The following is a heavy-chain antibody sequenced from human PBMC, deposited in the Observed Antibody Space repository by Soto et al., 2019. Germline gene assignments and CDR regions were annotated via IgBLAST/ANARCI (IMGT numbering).Heavy chain of an antibody. CDR2: IYYRGNT. V-gene: IGHV4-39*02. Sequence: SATLSLTCTVYCGSISSGGYYWGWIRQPPGKGLEWIGSIYYRGNTYYNPSLKSRVTISVDTSKNQFSLKLSSVTAADTAVYYCAREGGGYCSGGSCQVDYWGQGTLVTVS. CDR3: AREGGGYCSGGSCQVDY. J-gene: IGHJ4*02. CDR1: CGSISSGGYY. D-gene: IGHD2-15*01.